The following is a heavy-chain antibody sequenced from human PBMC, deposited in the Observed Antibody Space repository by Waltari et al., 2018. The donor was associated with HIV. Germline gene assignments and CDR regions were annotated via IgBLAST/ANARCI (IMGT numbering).Heavy chain of an antibody. CDR2: IYYSGST. Sequence: QLQLQESGPGLVKHSETRSLTCTVYGGSISRSDYYWGWIRQPPGKGLEWIGSIYYSGSTYPVPSLKSRVIISVVTSKKQSAVKRSSVIAADTAVYYCARVYGHNGSRNYYNSFDYWGQGKLVT. CDR3: ARVYGHNGSRNYYNSFDY. CDR1: GGSISRSDYY. J-gene: IGHJ4*02. V-gene: IGHV4-39*07. D-gene: IGHD3-10*01.